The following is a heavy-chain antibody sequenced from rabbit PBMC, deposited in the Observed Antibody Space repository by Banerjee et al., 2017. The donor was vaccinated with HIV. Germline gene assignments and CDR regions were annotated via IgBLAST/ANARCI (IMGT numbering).Heavy chain of an antibody. J-gene: IGHJ4*01. D-gene: IGHD6-1*01. Sequence: QEQLEESGGDLVRPGGSLTLTCKASGLDFGASYWICWVRQAPGKGLEWIACINTISGNTVYASWAKGRFTISKTSSTTVTLQMTSLTAADTATYFCARDLAGVIGAGYDEDFYFKLWGQGTLVTVS. V-gene: IGHV1S45*01. CDR2: INTISGNT. CDR1: GLDFGASYW. CDR3: ARDLAGVIGAGYDEDFYFKL.